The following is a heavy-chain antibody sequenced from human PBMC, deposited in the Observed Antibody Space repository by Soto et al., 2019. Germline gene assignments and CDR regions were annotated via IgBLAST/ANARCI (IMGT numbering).Heavy chain of an antibody. CDR1: GFTFSSYA. Sequence: AGGSLRLSCAASGFTFSSYAMSWVRQAPGKGLEWVSAISGSGGSTYYADSVKGRFTISRDNSKNTLYLQMNSLRAEDTAVYYCAKDSRRGYSYGYSPDYWGQGTLVTVSS. CDR2: ISGSGGST. J-gene: IGHJ4*02. V-gene: IGHV3-23*01. CDR3: AKDSRRGYSYGYSPDY. D-gene: IGHD5-18*01.